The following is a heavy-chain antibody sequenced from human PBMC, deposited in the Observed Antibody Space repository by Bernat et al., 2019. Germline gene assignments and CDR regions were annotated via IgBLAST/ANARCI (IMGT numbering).Heavy chain of an antibody. CDR3: ARSRWGLLPGHAFDI. Sequence: QVQLQQWGAGLLKPSETLSLTCAVYGGSFSGYYWSWIRQPPGKGLEWIGEINHSGSTNYNPSLKSRVTISVDTSKNQFSLKLSSVTAADTAVYYCARSRWGLLPGHAFDIWGQGTMVTVSS. J-gene: IGHJ3*02. V-gene: IGHV4-34*01. D-gene: IGHD1-26*01. CDR2: INHSGST. CDR1: GGSFSGYY.